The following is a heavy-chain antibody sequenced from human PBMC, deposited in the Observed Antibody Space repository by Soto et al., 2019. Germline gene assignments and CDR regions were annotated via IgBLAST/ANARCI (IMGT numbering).Heavy chain of an antibody. D-gene: IGHD2-15*01. CDR3: ARHPGGRRYYYGMDV. CDR2: IIPIFGTA. CDR1: GGTFSNYA. J-gene: IGHJ6*02. Sequence: QVQLVKSGAEVKKPGSSVKVSCKASGGTFSNYAISWVQQAPGQGVKWMGGIIPIFGTANYAQKFQGRVTITADESTSTAYMELSSLRSEDTAVYYCARHPGGRRYYYGMDVWGQGTTVTVSS. V-gene: IGHV1-69*12.